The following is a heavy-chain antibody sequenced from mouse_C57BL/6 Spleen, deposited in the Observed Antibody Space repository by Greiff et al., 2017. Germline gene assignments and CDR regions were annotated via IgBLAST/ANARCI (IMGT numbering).Heavy chain of an antibody. V-gene: IGHV1-82*01. J-gene: IGHJ3*01. D-gene: IGHD2-2*01. CDR3: ASMVPFAY. CDR2: IYPGDGDT. Sequence: QVHVKQSGPELVKPGASVKISCKASGYAFSSSWMNWVKQRPGKGLEWIGRIYPGDGDTNYNGKFKGKATLTADKSSSTAYMQLSSLTSEDSAVYFCASMVPFAYWGQGTLVTVSA. CDR1: GYAFSSSW.